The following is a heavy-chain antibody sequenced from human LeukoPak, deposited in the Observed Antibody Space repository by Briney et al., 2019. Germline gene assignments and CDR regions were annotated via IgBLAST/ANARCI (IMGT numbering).Heavy chain of an antibody. Sequence: ASVKVSCKASGYTFTSYGISWVRQAPGQGLEWMGWISAYNDNTNYTQKLQGRVTMTTDTSTSTAYMELRSLRSDDTAVYYCARDWLSLRGYYYGMDVWGQGTTVTVSS. CDR2: ISAYNDNT. D-gene: IGHD3-10*01. V-gene: IGHV1-18*01. J-gene: IGHJ6*02. CDR3: ARDWLSLRGYYYGMDV. CDR1: GYTFTSYG.